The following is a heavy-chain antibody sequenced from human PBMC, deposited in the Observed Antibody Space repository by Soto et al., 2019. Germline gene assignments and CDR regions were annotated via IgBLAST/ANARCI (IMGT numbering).Heavy chain of an antibody. CDR2: VIPIFGTA. D-gene: IGHD3-22*01. CDR1: GGTFSSYA. Sequence: SVKVSCKASGGTFSSYAISWVRQAPGQGLEWMGGVIPIFGTANYAQKFQGRVTITADESTSTAYMELSSLRSEDTAVYYCARGSRASSGYYHYYGMDVWGQGTKVTVSS. V-gene: IGHV1-69*13. J-gene: IGHJ6*02. CDR3: ARGSRASSGYYHYYGMDV.